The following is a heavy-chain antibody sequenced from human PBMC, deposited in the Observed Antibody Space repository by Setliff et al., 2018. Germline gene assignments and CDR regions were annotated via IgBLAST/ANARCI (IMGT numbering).Heavy chain of an antibody. CDR2: ISWNSGSI. J-gene: IGHJ3*02. V-gene: IGHV3-9*03. CDR3: AKGGRRWLQFDAFDI. CDR1: SSGDAS. D-gene: IGHD5-12*01. Sequence: SSGDASWSWVRQPPGKGLEWVSGISWNSGSIGYADSVEGRFTISRDNAKNSLYLQMNSLRAEDMALYYCAKGGRRWLQFDAFDIWGQGTMVTVSS.